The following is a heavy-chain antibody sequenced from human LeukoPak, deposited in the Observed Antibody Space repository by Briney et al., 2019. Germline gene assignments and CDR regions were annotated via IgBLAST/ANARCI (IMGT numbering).Heavy chain of an antibody. D-gene: IGHD6-13*01. CDR3: ARGDSSSWYGWFDP. J-gene: IGHJ5*02. Sequence: SVKVSCKASGGTFSSYAISWVRQAPGQGPEWMGGIIPIFGTANYAQKLQGRVTMTTDTSTSTAYMELRSLRSDDTAVYYCARGDSSSWYGWFDPWGQGTLVTVSS. V-gene: IGHV1-69*05. CDR1: GGTFSSYA. CDR2: IIPIFGTA.